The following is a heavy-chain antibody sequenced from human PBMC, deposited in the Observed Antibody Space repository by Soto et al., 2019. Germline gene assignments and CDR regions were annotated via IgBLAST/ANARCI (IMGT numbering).Heavy chain of an antibody. CDR2: IGSGGGDT. CDR1: GFTFSKYA. CDR3: VKGLGANCPFSRWLDL. J-gene: IGHJ5*01. Sequence: QLLESGGDLVQPGGSLRLSCAASGFTFSKYAMSWVRQAAGKGVEWVSMIGSGGGDTYYADSVKGRFIISRDNSKTTMYLQMNSLRSDAAAVYYCVKGLGANCPFSRWLDLWGQGSQVTVSS. V-gene: IGHV3-23*01. D-gene: IGHD2-15*01.